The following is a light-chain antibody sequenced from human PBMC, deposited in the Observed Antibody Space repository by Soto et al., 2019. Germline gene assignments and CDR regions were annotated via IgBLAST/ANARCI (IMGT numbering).Light chain of an antibody. V-gene: IGLV2-14*01. CDR3: SSYSSTPTLV. CDR2: DVN. CDR1: SSDVGGYNY. Sequence: QSVLTQPASVSGSPGQSITISCTGTSSDVGGYNYVSWDQQRPGKAPKLMIYDVNNRPSGVSNRFSACKSGNTASLSISGLQAEDEADYYCSSYSSTPTLVSGGGTTLTVL. J-gene: IGLJ3*02.